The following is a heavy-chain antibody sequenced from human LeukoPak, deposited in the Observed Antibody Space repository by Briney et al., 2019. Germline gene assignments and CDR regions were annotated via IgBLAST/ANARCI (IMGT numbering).Heavy chain of an antibody. J-gene: IGHJ5*02. CDR3: ARDDLEYSSSWYDFDWFDP. Sequence: GGSLRLSCMASGFTFSNFWMNWVRQAPGKGLEWVASIDQDGSDKYYVDSVKGRFTISRGNAKNSLYLQMNSLRAEDTAVYYCARDDLEYSSSWYDFDWFDPWGQGTLVTVSS. D-gene: IGHD6-13*01. CDR1: GFTFSNFW. CDR2: IDQDGSDK. V-gene: IGHV3-7*01.